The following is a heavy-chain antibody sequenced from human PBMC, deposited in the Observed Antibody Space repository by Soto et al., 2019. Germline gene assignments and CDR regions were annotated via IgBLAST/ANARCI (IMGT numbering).Heavy chain of an antibody. Sequence: SETLCLTCTVSGGSISNYYWSCIRQPPGKGLEWIGYIYYSGSTNYNPSLKSRVTISVDTSKNQFSLKLSSVTAADTAVYYCARHPPYCSSTSCPLDYWGQGTLVTVSS. V-gene: IGHV4-59*08. CDR3: ARHPPYCSSTSCPLDY. CDR1: GGSISNYY. D-gene: IGHD2-2*01. J-gene: IGHJ4*02. CDR2: IYYSGST.